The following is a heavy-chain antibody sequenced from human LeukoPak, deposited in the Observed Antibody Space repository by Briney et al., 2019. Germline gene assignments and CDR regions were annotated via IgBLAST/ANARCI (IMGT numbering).Heavy chain of an antibody. Sequence: GGSLRLSCAASGFTFSTSGMSWVRQAPGKGVEWVSSISDSGDYTHYADSVEGRFSISRDNSKNTLYLHMDRLRAEDTAVYYCAKDQRPRGNYGYFDYWGQGALVTVSS. D-gene: IGHD1-26*01. J-gene: IGHJ4*02. V-gene: IGHV3-23*01. CDR1: GFTFSTSG. CDR3: AKDQRPRGNYGYFDY. CDR2: ISDSGDYT.